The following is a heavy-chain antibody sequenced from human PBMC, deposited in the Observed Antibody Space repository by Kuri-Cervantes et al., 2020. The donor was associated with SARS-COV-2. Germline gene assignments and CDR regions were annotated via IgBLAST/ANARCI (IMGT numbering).Heavy chain of an antibody. Sequence: SETLSLTCTVSGSSISSSSYYWGWVRQPPGKGLEWIGSIYYSGSTYYNPSLKSRVTISVDTSKNQFSLKLSSVTAADTAVYYCARHEGVPAAFRLNWFDPWGQGTLVTVSS. CDR1: GSSISSSSYY. D-gene: IGHD2-2*01. CDR3: ARHEGVPAAFRLNWFDP. CDR2: IYYSGST. J-gene: IGHJ5*02. V-gene: IGHV4-39*01.